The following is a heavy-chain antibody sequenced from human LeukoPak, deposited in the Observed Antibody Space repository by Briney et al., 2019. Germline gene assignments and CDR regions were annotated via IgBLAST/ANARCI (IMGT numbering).Heavy chain of an antibody. Sequence: GGSLRLXCAASGFTFSSYGMHWVRQAPGKGLEWVAFIRYDGSNIYYADSVKVRFTISRDNSKNTLYLQMNSLRAEDTAVYYCAKERHAPAHFDYWGQGTLVTVSS. CDR3: AKERHAPAHFDY. V-gene: IGHV3-30*02. J-gene: IGHJ4*02. CDR2: IRYDGSNI. CDR1: GFTFSSYG.